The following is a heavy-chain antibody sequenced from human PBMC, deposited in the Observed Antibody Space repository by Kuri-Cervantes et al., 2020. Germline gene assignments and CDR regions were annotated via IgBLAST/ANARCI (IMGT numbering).Heavy chain of an antibody. CDR1: SGSISNSSYY. CDR2: IYSSGST. J-gene: IGHJ4*02. D-gene: IGHD1-26*01. CDR3: ARLIVRGSHFGD. V-gene: IGHV4-39*01. Sequence: SETLSLTCTVSSGSISNSSYYWGWIRQPPGKGLEWIGSIYSSGSTYYNPSLKSRVTISVDTSKNQFSLKVSSVTAADTAVYYCARLIVRGSHFGDWGQGTLVTVSS.